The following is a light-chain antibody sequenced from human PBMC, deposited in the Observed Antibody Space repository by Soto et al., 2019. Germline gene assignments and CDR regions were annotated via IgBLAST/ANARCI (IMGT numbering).Light chain of an antibody. CDR3: AAWDDSLNGPGVV. J-gene: IGLJ2*01. CDR2: SNN. V-gene: IGLV1-44*01. Sequence: QSVLTQPPSASGTPGQRVTISCSGSSSNIGSNTVNWYQHLPGTATKPLIYSNNQRPSGVPDRFSGSKSGTSASLAISGLQSEDEADYYCAAWDDSLNGPGVVFGGGTKLTVL. CDR1: SSNIGSNT.